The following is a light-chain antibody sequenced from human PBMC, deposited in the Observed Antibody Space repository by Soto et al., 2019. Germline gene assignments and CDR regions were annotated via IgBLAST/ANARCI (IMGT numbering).Light chain of an antibody. Sequence: EIRMTQSPGTLSVSPGERAALSCRAAQGVTTNFAWYQQKSGQSPRPLIYDVSNRATGVPARFSGSGSETDFTLTISGLRSEDSAVYFCQQYNNWPFSFGQGTRLEI. V-gene: IGKV3-15*01. CDR3: QQYNNWPFS. CDR2: DVS. J-gene: IGKJ5*01. CDR1: QGVTTN.